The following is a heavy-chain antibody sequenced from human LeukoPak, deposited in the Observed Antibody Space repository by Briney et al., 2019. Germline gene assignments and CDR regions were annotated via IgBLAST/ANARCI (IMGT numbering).Heavy chain of an antibody. CDR2: IQSKTDGGTT. V-gene: IGHV3-15*01. D-gene: IGHD1-14*01. CDR1: GITFTSAW. Sequence: GGSLRLSCAASGITFTSAWMGWVRQAPGKGLEWVGRIQSKTDGGTTDYAAPVRGRFTISTDDSKITSYLQMNNLKIEDTAVYYCTTDGGITIRPLFDFWGQGTLVTVSS. CDR3: TTDGGITIRPLFDF. J-gene: IGHJ4*02.